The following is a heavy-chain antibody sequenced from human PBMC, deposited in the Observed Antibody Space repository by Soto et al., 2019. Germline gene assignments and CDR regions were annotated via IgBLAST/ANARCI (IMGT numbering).Heavy chain of an antibody. D-gene: IGHD6-19*01. CDR3: ARDTSGWSLNGLDV. J-gene: IGHJ6*02. V-gene: IGHV1-46*01. CDR2: INPGGGSA. Sequence: QVDLVQSGAEVKKPGASVTISCKASGSAITRYYIHWVRQAPGRGLEWMGIINPGGGSASYAQKCHDRVTIDQDTSTGTVYMALRSLRAEDTAVYYCARDTSGWSLNGLDVWGQGTTVTVSS. CDR1: GSAITRYY.